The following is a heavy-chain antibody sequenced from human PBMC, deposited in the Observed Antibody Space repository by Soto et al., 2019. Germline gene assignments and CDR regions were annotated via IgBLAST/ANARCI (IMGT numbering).Heavy chain of an antibody. Sequence: HVQLQESGPGPVTPSQTLYLSCTVSGVSITSGSYYWTWVRQSPGKGLEWIGYRYYRGNTYYNPSLNGRATISVDTSNNQFSLKLTSVTAADTAVYYCARGGYDTSGQTFIGWGPDCWGQVTLVTVSS. CDR2: RYYRGNT. CDR1: GVSITSGSYY. CDR3: ARGGYDTSGQTFIGWGPDC. J-gene: IGHJ4*02. D-gene: IGHD3-22*01. V-gene: IGHV4-30-4*01.